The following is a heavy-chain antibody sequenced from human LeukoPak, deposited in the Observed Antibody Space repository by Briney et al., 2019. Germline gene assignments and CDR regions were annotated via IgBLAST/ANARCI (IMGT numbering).Heavy chain of an antibody. V-gene: IGHV4-4*07. CDR3: ARGRYCSADICSGGDAFDI. CDR2: IYTRGST. Sequence: SETLSLTCTVSGGSINNYYWSWIRQPAGKGLECIGRIYTRGSTNYNPSLKSRVTMSVDTSKNQFSLKLSSVTAADAAVYYCARGRYCSADICSGGDAFDIWGQGTMVSVSS. J-gene: IGHJ3*02. CDR1: GGSINNYY. D-gene: IGHD2-15*01.